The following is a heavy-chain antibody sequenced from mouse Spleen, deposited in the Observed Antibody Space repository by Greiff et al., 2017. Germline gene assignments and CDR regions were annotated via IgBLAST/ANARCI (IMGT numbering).Heavy chain of an antibody. Sequence: EVHLVESGGGLVKPGGSLKLSCAASGFTFSDYGMHWVRQAPEKGLEWVAYISSGSSTIYYADTVKGRFTISRDNAKNTLFLQMTSLRSEDTAMYYCARGTGDWYFDVWGAGTTVTVSS. V-gene: IGHV5-17*01. CDR2: ISSGSSTI. CDR1: GFTFSDYG. J-gene: IGHJ1*01. CDR3: ARGTGDWYFDV. D-gene: IGHD4-1*01.